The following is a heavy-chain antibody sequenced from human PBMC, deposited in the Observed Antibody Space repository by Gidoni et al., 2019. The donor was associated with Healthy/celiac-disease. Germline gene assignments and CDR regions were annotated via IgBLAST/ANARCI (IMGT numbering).Heavy chain of an antibody. CDR3: AKDSGSSGWYWFDP. J-gene: IGHJ5*02. D-gene: IGHD6-19*01. CDR2: ISGSCGST. Sequence: EVQLVESGGGLVQPGGSLRLSCAASGFTFSSYAMSGVRPAPGKGLEWVSAISGSCGSTYDADSVKGRFTISRDNSKNTLYLKMNSLRAEDTAVYYCAKDSGSSGWYWFDPWGQGTLVTVSS. CDR1: GFTFSSYA. V-gene: IGHV3-23*04.